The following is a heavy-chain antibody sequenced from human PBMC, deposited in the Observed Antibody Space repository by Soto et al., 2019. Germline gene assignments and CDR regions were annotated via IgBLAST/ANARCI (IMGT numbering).Heavy chain of an antibody. CDR2: ISAYNGNT. CDR3: AIDPVGWDTASNGLGFLNDY. V-gene: IGHV1-18*01. J-gene: IGHJ4*02. CDR1: GFTFTSSG. Sequence: GASVKVSCKASGFTFTSSGVHWVRQARGQGLEWMGWISAYNGNTNYAQKLQGRVTMTTDTSTSTAYMELRSLRSDDTAVYYCAIDPVGWDTASNGLGFLNDYWGQGTLVTVPQ. D-gene: IGHD5-18*01.